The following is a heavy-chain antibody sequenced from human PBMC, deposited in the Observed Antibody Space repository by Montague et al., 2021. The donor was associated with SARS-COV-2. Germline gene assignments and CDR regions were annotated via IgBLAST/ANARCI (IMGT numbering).Heavy chain of an antibody. J-gene: IGHJ4*02. D-gene: IGHD3-9*01. V-gene: IGHV2-5*01. CDR3: AHLIRYYDIFTDNPFDD. CDR2: IYSNGDK. CDR1: GFSLSTPNVG. Sequence: PALVKPTQTLTLTCTFSGFSLSTPNVGVAWIRQPPGKALEWLAVIYSNGDKRYSPSLQRRLTISKDTSRNQVVVSLTNVDPLDTATYYCAHLIRYYDIFTDNPFDDWGQGTQVTVSS.